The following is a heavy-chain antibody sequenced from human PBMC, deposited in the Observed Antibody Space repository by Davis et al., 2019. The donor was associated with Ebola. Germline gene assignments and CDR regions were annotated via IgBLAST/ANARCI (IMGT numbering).Heavy chain of an antibody. CDR2: ITPGSGRA. Sequence: ASVKVSCKAFGYTFPNYFLHWVRQAPGQGLEWMGFITPGSGRAGYAERFQGRVTMTTDPSPNPVYMELSSLRSDDTAIYSCARVAANLGIYYFDYWGQGTLVTVSS. CDR1: GYTFPNYF. CDR3: ARVAANLGIYYFDY. D-gene: IGHD5-12*01. V-gene: IGHV1-46*01. J-gene: IGHJ4*02.